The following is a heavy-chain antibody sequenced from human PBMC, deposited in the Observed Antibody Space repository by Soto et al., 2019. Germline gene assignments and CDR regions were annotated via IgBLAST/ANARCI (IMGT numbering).Heavy chain of an antibody. CDR1: GFTFRSFV. D-gene: IGHD3-3*01. V-gene: IGHV3-23*01. Sequence: GGSLRLSCAASGFTFRSFVMRWVRQAPGKGLEWVSSLSNSGYRTYYADSVRGRFTISRDNSQNMLYLQMNSLRGDDTAVYYCAKNEGWSQSSLYFDHWGQGSLVTVYS. CDR3: AKNEGWSQSSLYFDH. CDR2: LSNSGYRT. J-gene: IGHJ4*02.